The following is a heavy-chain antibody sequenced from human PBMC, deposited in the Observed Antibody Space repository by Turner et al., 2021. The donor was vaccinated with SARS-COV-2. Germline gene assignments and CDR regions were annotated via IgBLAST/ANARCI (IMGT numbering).Heavy chain of an antibody. D-gene: IGHD3-10*01. Sequence: EVQLVETGGGLIQPWGSLGPSCAPSGFTVSSHYKRGVRQAPGKGLEWVSVIYSGGSTYYADSVKGRFTISRDNSKNTLYLQMNSLRAEDTAVYYCARGPHPRGFDYWGQGTLVTVSS. J-gene: IGHJ4*02. CDR2: IYSGGST. V-gene: IGHV3-53*02. CDR3: ARGPHPRGFDY. CDR1: GFTVSSHY.